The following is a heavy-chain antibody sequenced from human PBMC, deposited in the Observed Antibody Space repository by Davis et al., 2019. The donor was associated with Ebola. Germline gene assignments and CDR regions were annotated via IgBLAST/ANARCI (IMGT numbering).Heavy chain of an antibody. CDR3: ARESGSYTNFDY. J-gene: IGHJ4*02. D-gene: IGHD1-26*01. V-gene: IGHV4-34*01. CDR1: GGSFSGYY. CDR2: INHTGST. Sequence: SETLSLTCAVYGGSFSGYYWSWIRQPPGKGLEWIGEINHTGSTNYNPSLKSRVTISVDTSKNQFSLKLSSVTAADTAVYYCARESGSYTNFDYWGQGTLVTVSS.